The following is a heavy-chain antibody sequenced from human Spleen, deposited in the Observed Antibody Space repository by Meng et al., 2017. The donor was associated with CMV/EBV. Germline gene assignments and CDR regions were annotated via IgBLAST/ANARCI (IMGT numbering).Heavy chain of an antibody. CDR2: INPNSGGA. D-gene: IGHD6-19*01. Sequence: ASVKVSCKASGYTFTDYYMHWVRQAPGQGLEWMGWINPNSGGANYAQKFQGRVTMTRDTSISTAYMDLRRLRSDDTAVYYCAGQVADPDWDLGYYYGMDVWGQGTTVTVSS. CDR3: AGQVADPDWDLGYYYGMDV. CDR1: GYTFTDYY. J-gene: IGHJ6*02. V-gene: IGHV1-2*02.